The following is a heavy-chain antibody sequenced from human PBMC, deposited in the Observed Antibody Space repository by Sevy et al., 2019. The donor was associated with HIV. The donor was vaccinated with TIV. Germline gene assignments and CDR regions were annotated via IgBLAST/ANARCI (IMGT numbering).Heavy chain of an antibody. CDR2: ISYAGSNK. Sequence: GGSLRLSCAASGFTFSSYAMHWVRQAPGKGLEWEAVISYAGSNKYYADSVKGRFTISRDNSKNTLYLQMNSLRAEDTAVYYCARDRGEPYYDFWSAQGVSGMDLWGQGTTVTVSS. V-gene: IGHV3-30-3*01. D-gene: IGHD3-3*01. CDR3: ARDRGEPYYDFWSAQGVSGMDL. J-gene: IGHJ6*02. CDR1: GFTFSSYA.